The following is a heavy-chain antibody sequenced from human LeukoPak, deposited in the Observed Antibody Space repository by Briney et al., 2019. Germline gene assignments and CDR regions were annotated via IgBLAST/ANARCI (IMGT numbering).Heavy chain of an antibody. D-gene: IGHD3-3*01. CDR3: ARTYDFWSGYSSHFDY. CDR2: IYYSGGT. V-gene: IGHV4-30-4*08. Sequence: SQTLSLTCTVSGGSISSGDYYWSWIRQPPGKGLEWIGYIYYSGGTYYNPSLKSRVTISVDTSKNQFSLKLSSVTAADTAVYYCARTYDFWSGYSSHFDYWGQGTLVTVSS. CDR1: GGSISSGDYY. J-gene: IGHJ4*02.